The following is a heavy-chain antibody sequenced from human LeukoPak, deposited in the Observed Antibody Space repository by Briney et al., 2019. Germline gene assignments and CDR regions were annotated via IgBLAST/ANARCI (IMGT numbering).Heavy chain of an antibody. Sequence: SETLSLTCSVSGDSISYFYWSWIRQAAGKGLEWIGRMSSSGNNDYNASLKSRVTMSVDTSKNQLSLKVISVTAADTAVYYCARDIVGATHRKWVGAFDIWGQGTMVTVSS. J-gene: IGHJ3*02. CDR3: ARDIVGATHRKWVGAFDI. V-gene: IGHV4-4*07. CDR2: MSSSGNN. D-gene: IGHD1-26*01. CDR1: GDSISYFY.